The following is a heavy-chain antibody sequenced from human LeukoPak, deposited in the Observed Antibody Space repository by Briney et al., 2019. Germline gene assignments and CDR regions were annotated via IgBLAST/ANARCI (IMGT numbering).Heavy chain of an antibody. CDR2: INHSGST. J-gene: IGHJ4*02. D-gene: IGHD2-2*01. CDR1: GESFSGYY. CDR3: ARRRRIAPAATDY. V-gene: IGHV4-34*01. Sequence: NSSDTLSLTCAVYGESFSGYYWSCIRQPPGKGLEWIGEINHSGSTNDNPSLKSRVTISVDTSKNQFSLELRSVTAADTAVYYCARRRRIAPAATDYWGQGTLVTVSS.